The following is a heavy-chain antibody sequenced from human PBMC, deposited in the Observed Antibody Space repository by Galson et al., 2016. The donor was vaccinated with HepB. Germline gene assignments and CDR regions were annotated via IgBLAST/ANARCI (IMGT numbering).Heavy chain of an antibody. D-gene: IGHD3-10*01. CDR2: ISYTGIT. J-gene: IGHJ5*02. V-gene: IGHV4-31*03. CDR3: ARGPPDYLDSGSFYSGWFDP. Sequence: TLSLTCTVSGGSISGSGTGYYWGWIRQPPGMGLEWIGYISYTGITNYKSSLKSRVTMSIDTSKNQFSLKLSAVTAADMAVYYCARGPPDYLDSGSFYSGWFDPWGQGALVTVSS. CDR1: GGSISGSGTGYY.